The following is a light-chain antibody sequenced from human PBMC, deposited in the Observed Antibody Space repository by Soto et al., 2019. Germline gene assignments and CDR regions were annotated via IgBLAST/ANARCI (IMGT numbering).Light chain of an antibody. J-gene: IGKJ3*01. Sequence: DIQMTQSPTSLSASVGDRVTITCRASQGIRNYVALYQQIPEKAPKLLIYAASTLQSGVPSRFSGSGSGTDFTLTISGLQPEDVATYSCQKYSSVPVFGPGTKVEIK. V-gene: IGKV1-27*01. CDR3: QKYSSVPV. CDR1: QGIRNY. CDR2: AAS.